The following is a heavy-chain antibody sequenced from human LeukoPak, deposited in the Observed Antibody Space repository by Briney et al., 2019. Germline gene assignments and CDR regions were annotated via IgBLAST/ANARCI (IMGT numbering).Heavy chain of an antibody. CDR1: GDSVSSNSAA. J-gene: IGHJ5*02. CDR2: TYYRSKWYN. D-gene: IGHD2-15*01. Sequence: SQTLSLTCAIAGDSVSSNSAAWNWIRQSPSRGLEWLGRTYYRSKWYNDYAVSVKSRITINPDTSKNQFSLQLNSVTPEDTAVYYCARDIWVGGSYLHQPGDFDPWGQGTLVTVSS. V-gene: IGHV6-1*01. CDR3: ARDIWVGGSYLHQPGDFDP.